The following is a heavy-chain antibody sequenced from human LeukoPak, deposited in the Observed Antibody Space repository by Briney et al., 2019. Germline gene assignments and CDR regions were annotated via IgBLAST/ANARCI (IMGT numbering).Heavy chain of an antibody. D-gene: IGHD5-12*01. Sequence: GGSLRLSCAASGFTFSSYSMNWVRQAPGKGLEWVSSISSSSSYIYYAVSVKGRFTISRDNAKNSLYLQMNSLRAEDTAVYYCARDKGGYEPIDYWGQGTLVTVSS. CDR1: GFTFSSYS. V-gene: IGHV3-21*01. J-gene: IGHJ4*02. CDR2: ISSSSSYI. CDR3: ARDKGGYEPIDY.